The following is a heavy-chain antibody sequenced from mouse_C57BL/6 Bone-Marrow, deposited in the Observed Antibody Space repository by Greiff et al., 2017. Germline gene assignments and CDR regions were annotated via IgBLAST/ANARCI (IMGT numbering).Heavy chain of an antibody. CDR2: INPNNGGT. D-gene: IGHD3-1*01. V-gene: IGHV1-22*01. CDR3: ARSGGQGYFDY. J-gene: IGHJ2*01. CDR1: GYTFTDYN. Sequence: EVQLQQSGPELVKPGASVKMSCKASGYTFTDYNMHWVKQSHGKSLEWIGYINPNNGGTSYNQKFKGKATLTVHKSSSTAYRELRSLTSEDSAVYYCARSGGQGYFDYWGQGTTLTVSS.